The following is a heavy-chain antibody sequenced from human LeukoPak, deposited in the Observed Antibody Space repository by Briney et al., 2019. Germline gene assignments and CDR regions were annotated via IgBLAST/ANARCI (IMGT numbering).Heavy chain of an antibody. CDR1: GFTFSSYE. CDR2: ISSSGSTI. CDR3: ARVQAAAESLLGLGY. V-gene: IGHV3-48*03. Sequence: PGGSLRLSCAAPGFTFSSYEMNWVRQAPGKGLEWVSYISSSGSTIYYADSVKGRFTISRDNAKNSLYLQMNSLRAEDTAVYYCARVQAAAESLLGLGYWGQGTLVTVSS. J-gene: IGHJ4*02. D-gene: IGHD6-13*01.